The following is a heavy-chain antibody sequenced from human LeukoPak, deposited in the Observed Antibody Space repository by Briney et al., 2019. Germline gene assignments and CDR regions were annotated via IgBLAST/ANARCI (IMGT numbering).Heavy chain of an antibody. CDR3: ARGLVEMATMNDAFDI. CDR1: GYTFTSYY. V-gene: IGHV1-46*01. CDR2: INLSCSST. D-gene: IGHD5-24*01. J-gene: IGHJ3*02. Sequence: ASVKVSRTPSGYTFTSYYMHRVPDTPEQGREWVGVINLSCSSTSYAQKFQDRVTMTRDTSTSTVYMELSSLRSEDTAVYYCARGLVEMATMNDAFDIWGQGTMVTVSS.